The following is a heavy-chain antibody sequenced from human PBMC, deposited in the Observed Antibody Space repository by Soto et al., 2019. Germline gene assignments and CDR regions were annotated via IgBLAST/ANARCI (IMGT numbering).Heavy chain of an antibody. D-gene: IGHD3-9*01. Sequence: QVQLQGSGPGLVRPSETLSLTCTVSGASISTNHHNWAWVRQPPGKGLEWMGNIHYRGDTYFNPSLGSRLSMSVDTSKNQFSLKLTSVTAAYTAVYYCARLPTGYPNWFDPWGREPWSPSP. CDR1: GASISTNHHN. CDR3: ARLPTGYPNWFDP. CDR2: IHYRGDT. J-gene: IGHJ5*02. V-gene: IGHV4-39*01.